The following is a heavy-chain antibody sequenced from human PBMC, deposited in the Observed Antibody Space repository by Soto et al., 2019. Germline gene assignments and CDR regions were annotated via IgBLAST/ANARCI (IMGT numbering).Heavy chain of an antibody. Sequence: AAVKVSCEACGYGFNGYYRCWVRQDPGQALEWIGWINPHSGGTNYAQKSHARDTMTSDTTISPAYVELRRLICDDTAVYCCARYESYYYGMDVWGQGTTGTVSS. V-gene: IGHV1-2*02. CDR2: INPHSGGT. CDR1: GYGFNGYY. D-gene: IGHD3-3*01. J-gene: IGHJ6*02. CDR3: ARYESYYYGMDV.